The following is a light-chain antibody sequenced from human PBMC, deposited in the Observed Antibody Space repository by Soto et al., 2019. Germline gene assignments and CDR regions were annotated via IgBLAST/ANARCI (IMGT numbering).Light chain of an antibody. CDR1: SSNIGSNY. CDR2: KNN. CDR3: SVWDVSLGGWV. V-gene: IGLV1-47*01. Sequence: QSVLTQPPSASGTPGQTVTISCSGSSSNIGSNYVYWYQQLPGTAPKLLNYKNNQRPSGVPGRFAASNAGTSASLVISGLGSEEEADYYCSVWDVSLGGWVFGGGTKLTVL. J-gene: IGLJ3*02.